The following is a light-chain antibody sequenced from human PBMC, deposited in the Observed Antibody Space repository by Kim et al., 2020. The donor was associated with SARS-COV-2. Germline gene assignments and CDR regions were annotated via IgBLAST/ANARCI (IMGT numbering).Light chain of an antibody. Sequence: DIQMTQSPSSLSASVGDRVTITCQASQDISNYLNWYQQKPGKAPKLLIYDASNLETGVPSRFSGSGSGTDFTFTISSLQPEDIATYYCQQYDNLLRTFGGGTKVDIK. CDR1: QDISNY. CDR2: DAS. V-gene: IGKV1-33*01. J-gene: IGKJ4*01. CDR3: QQYDNLLRT.